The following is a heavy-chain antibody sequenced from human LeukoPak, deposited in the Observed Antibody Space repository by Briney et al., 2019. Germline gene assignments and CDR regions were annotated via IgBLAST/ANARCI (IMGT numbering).Heavy chain of an antibody. CDR3: AKVSLIVVVPAAMTH. CDR1: GFTFSSYS. CDR2: ISSSSSTI. J-gene: IGHJ4*02. V-gene: IGHV3-48*01. Sequence: GGSLRLSCAASGFTFSSYSMNWVRQAPGKGLEWVSYISSSSSTIYYADSVKGRFTISRDNSKNTLYLQMNSLRAEDTAVYYCAKVSLIVVVPAAMTHWGQGTLVTVSS. D-gene: IGHD2-2*01.